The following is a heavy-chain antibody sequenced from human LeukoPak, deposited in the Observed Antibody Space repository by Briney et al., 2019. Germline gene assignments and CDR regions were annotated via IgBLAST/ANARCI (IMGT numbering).Heavy chain of an antibody. J-gene: IGHJ4*02. V-gene: IGHV3-21*01. CDR3: ARVTEAPYYFDY. CDR2: ISSSSSYI. CDR1: GFTFSSYS. Sequence: KTGGSLRLSCAASGFTFSSYSMNWVRQAPGKGLEWVSSISSSSSYIYYADSVKGRFTISRDNAKNSLYLQMNSLRAEDTAAYYCARVTEAPYYFDYWGQGTLVTVSS.